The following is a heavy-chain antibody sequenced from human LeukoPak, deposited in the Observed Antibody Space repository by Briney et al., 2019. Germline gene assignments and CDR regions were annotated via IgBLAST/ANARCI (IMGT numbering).Heavy chain of an antibody. D-gene: IGHD3-9*01. J-gene: IGHJ4*02. V-gene: IGHV3-23*01. CDR1: GFTFSNYA. Sequence: PGGSLRLSCAASGFTFSNYAMSWVRQAPGKGLEWVSGISGSDGTTYYADSVKGRFTISRENSKNTLYLQMNSLRAEDTAVYYCAKGGVDVGFFDWLTWPAYYFDYGGQETLVTVSS. CDR2: ISGSDGTT. CDR3: AKGGVDVGFFDWLTWPAYYFDY.